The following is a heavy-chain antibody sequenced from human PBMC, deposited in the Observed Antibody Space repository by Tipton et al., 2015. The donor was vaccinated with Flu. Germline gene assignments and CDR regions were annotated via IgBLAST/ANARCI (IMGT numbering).Heavy chain of an antibody. Sequence: GLVKPSETLSLTCSVSGDSIGSDYYWGWIRQPPGKGLEWIGCISHSGRTYYNPSLKSRVTISVDTAKNQFSQRLSSVTAADTAVYYCARSTYYYGSGSSDYWGQGTLVTVSS. J-gene: IGHJ4*02. D-gene: IGHD3-10*01. CDR3: ARSTYYYGSGSSDY. CDR2: ISHSGRT. V-gene: IGHV4-38-2*01. CDR1: GDSIGSDYY.